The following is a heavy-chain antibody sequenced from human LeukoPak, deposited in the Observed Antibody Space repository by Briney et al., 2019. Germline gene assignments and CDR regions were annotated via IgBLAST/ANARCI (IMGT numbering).Heavy chain of an antibody. CDR1: GGPISSYY. Sequence: SETLSLTCTVSGGPISSYYWSWIRQPPGKGLEWIGYIYYSGSTNYNPSLKSRVTISVDTSKSQFSLKLSSVTAADTAVYYCARARSGWYLNYWGQGTLVTVSS. D-gene: IGHD6-19*01. CDR3: ARARSGWYLNY. J-gene: IGHJ4*02. V-gene: IGHV4-59*01. CDR2: IYYSGST.